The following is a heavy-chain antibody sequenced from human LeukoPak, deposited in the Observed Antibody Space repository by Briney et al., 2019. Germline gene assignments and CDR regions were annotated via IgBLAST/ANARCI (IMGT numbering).Heavy chain of an antibody. D-gene: IGHD3-22*01. J-gene: IGHJ4*02. Sequence: ASVKVSCKASGYTFTSYGISWVRQAPGQGLEWMGWISAYNDDTNYAQNLQGRVTMTTDTSTNTAYMELRSLRSDDTAVYYCARGNYYDSSGFLRWGQGTLVTVSS. CDR2: ISAYNDDT. CDR1: GYTFTSYG. V-gene: IGHV1-18*01. CDR3: ARGNYYDSSGFLR.